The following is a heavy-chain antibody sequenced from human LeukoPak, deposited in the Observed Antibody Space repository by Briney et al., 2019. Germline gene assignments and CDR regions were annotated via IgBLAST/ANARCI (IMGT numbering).Heavy chain of an antibody. V-gene: IGHV3-23*01. CDR3: AKDHRSSDAFDI. Sequence: GGSLRLSCVASGFTFSSYAVSWVRQAPGKGLEWVSAISGSGGSTYYADSVKGRFTISRDNSKNTLYLQMNSLRAEDTAVYYCAKDHRSSDAFDIWGQGTMVTVSS. J-gene: IGHJ3*02. CDR2: ISGSGGST. CDR1: GFTFSSYA.